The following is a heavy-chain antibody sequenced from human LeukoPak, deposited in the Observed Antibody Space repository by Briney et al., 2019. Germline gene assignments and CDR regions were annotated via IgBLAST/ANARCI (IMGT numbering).Heavy chain of an antibody. V-gene: IGHV3-53*01. CDR1: GFIASSNY. CDR2: IYSGGST. Sequence: GGSLRLSCVVSGFIASSNYMTWVRQAPGKGLEWISLIYSGGSTYYADSVMGRFTISRDNSKTTLFLQMNSLKAEDTAVYYCAHISSSWPDYWGQGTLVTVSS. J-gene: IGHJ4*02. CDR3: AHISSSWPDY. D-gene: IGHD6-13*01.